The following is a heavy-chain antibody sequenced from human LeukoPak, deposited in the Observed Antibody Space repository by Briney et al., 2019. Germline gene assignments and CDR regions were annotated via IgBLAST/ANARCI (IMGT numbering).Heavy chain of an antibody. V-gene: IGHV1-2*02. CDR3: ARDPSVDIVATIMGDDDH. J-gene: IGHJ4*02. CDR2: INPNSGGT. Sequence: ASVKVSCKASGYTFTGYYMHWVRQAPGQGLEWMGWINPNSGGTNYAQKFQGRVTMTRDTSISTAYMELSRLRSDDTAVYYCARDPSVDIVATIMGDDDHWGQGTLVTVSS. D-gene: IGHD5-12*01. CDR1: GYTFTGYY.